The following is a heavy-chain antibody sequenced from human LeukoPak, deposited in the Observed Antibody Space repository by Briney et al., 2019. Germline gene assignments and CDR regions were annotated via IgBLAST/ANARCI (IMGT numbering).Heavy chain of an antibody. CDR3: ARAVVRGVYWFDP. V-gene: IGHV1-69*02. J-gene: IGHJ5*02. D-gene: IGHD3-10*01. CDR2: IIPILGIA. Sequence: SVKVSCKASGGTFSSYTISWVRQAPGQGLEWMGRIIPILGIANYAQKFQGRVTITADKSTSTAYMELSSLRSEDAAVYYCARAVVRGVYWFDPWGQGTLVTVSS. CDR1: GGTFSSYT.